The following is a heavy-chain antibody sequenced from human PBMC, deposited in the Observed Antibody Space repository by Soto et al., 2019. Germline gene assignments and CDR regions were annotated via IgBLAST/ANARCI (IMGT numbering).Heavy chain of an antibody. CDR1: GYTFTSYG. D-gene: IGHD2-15*01. V-gene: IGHV1-18*01. J-gene: IGHJ6*03. CDR3: ARVYCSGGSCYLGFGWYYYYMDV. CDR2: ISAYNGNT. Sequence: QVQLLQSGAEVKKPGASVKVSCKASGYTFTSYGISWVRQAPGQGLEWMGWISAYNGNTNYAQKLQGRVTMTADTSTSTAYMELRSLRSDDTAVYYCARVYCSGGSCYLGFGWYYYYMDVWGKGTTVTVSS.